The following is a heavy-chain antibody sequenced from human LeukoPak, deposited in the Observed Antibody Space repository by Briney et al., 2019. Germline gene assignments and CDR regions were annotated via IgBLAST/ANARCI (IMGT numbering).Heavy chain of an antibody. CDR1: GYIFTSHS. CDR3: ARCGYSDGWSCDH. V-gene: IGHV1-3*04. Sequence: ASVKVSCKASGYIFTSHSMHWVRQDPGQRLEWMGWINTGNGNTKYSQKFQGRVTVTRDTSASTAYMELSSLRSEDTAVYYCARCGYSDGWSCDHWGQGTLVTVSS. J-gene: IGHJ5*02. D-gene: IGHD5-18*01. CDR2: INTGNGNT.